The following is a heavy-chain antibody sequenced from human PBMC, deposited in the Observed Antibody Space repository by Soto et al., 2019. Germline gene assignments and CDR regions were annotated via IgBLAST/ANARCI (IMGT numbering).Heavy chain of an antibody. CDR1: GGTFRTYS. CDR3: ARGPVVVVPDDMFTRHNWFDP. CDR2: INPILDIA. Sequence: QVQLGQSGAEVREPGSSVKVSCKASGGTFRTYSITWVRQAPGQGLEWMGKINPILDIANYAQKVQGRVTIHADKSTSIAYMELNSLRSEDTAVYYCARGPVVVVPDDMFTRHNWFDPWGQGTRVTVST. D-gene: IGHD2-2*01. J-gene: IGHJ5*02. V-gene: IGHV1-69*02.